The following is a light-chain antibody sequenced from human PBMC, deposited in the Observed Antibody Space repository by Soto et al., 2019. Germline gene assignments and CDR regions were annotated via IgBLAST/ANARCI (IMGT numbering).Light chain of an antibody. J-gene: IGKJ1*01. Sequence: EIQTAQSPSTLSASAGARATIICRASQSISTSLAWYKQPPGKAPNLLIYGASSLQSGVPSRFSGSGSATEFTLTIRSLTPDVSATDCCQQYSTYWTFGQGTQLEIK. V-gene: IGKV1-5*02. CDR3: QQYSTYWT. CDR1: QSISTS. CDR2: GAS.